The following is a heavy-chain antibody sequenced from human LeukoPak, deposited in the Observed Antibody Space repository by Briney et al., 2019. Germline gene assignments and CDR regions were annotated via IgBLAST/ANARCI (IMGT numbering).Heavy chain of an antibody. CDR2: INPSGGST. V-gene: IGHV1-46*01. J-gene: IGHJ6*02. D-gene: IGHD6-13*01. CDR1: GYTFTSYY. Sequence: ASVKVSCKASGYTFTSYYMHWVRQAPGQGLEWMGIINPSGGSTSYAQKFQGRVTMTRDTSTSTVYMELSSLRSEDTAVYYCAREGIAGTPDDHYYYYGMDVWGQGTTVTVSS. CDR3: AREGIAGTPDDHYYYYGMDV.